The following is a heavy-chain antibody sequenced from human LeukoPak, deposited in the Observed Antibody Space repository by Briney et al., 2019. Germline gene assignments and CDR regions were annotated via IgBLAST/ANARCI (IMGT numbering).Heavy chain of an antibody. CDR2: ISKSGRAT. Sequence: GGSLRLSCAASGFKFDDYEMSWVRQVPGKGLEYVSGISKSGRATGYGDSVKGRFTISRDSAKNSLFLQMTSLRAEDTALYHCARVPGSHYYYYMDVWGKGAAVTVSS. V-gene: IGHV3-20*01. J-gene: IGHJ6*03. CDR3: ARVPGSHYYYYMDV. CDR1: GFKFDDYE.